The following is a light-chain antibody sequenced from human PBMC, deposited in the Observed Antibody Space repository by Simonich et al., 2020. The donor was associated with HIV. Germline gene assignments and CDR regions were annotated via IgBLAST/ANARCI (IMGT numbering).Light chain of an antibody. V-gene: IGKV4-1*01. CDR1: QRVLTNSYNKNY. J-gene: IGKJ1*01. Sequence: DIVMTQSPDSLAVSLGERATINCKSRQRVLTNSYNKNYFAWYQQKPRPPPKLLIYWASTRESGVPDRFSGSGSGTDFTLTISSLQAEDVAVYYCQQYYTTPRTFGQGTKVEIK. CDR3: QQYYTTPRT. CDR2: WAS.